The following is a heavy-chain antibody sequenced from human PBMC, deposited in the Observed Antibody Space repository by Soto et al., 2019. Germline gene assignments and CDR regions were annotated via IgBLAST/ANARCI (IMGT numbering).Heavy chain of an antibody. D-gene: IGHD2-15*01. CDR2: ISGSGGST. J-gene: IGHJ6*03. CDR3: AKCARYCSGGSCYSQFYYMDV. CDR1: GFTFSSYA. V-gene: IGHV3-23*01. Sequence: EVQLLESGGGLVQPGGSLRLSCAASGFTFSSYAMSWVRQAPGKGLEWVSAISGSGGSTYYADSVKGRFTISRDNSKNTLYLQMNSLRAEDTAVYYFAKCARYCSGGSCYSQFYYMDVWGKGTTVTVSS.